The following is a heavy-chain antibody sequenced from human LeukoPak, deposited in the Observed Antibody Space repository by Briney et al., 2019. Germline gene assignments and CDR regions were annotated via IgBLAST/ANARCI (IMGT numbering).Heavy chain of an antibody. V-gene: IGHV4-34*01. D-gene: IGHD3-22*01. CDR3: ARDRRMRYYDTSGYFDY. CDR1: GGSFSGYY. Sequence: SETLSLTCAVYGGSFSGYYWSWIRQPPGKGLEWIGEINHSGSTNYNPSLKSRVTISVDTSKNQFSLKLSSVTAADTAVYYCARDRRMRYYDTSGYFDYWGQGTLVTVSS. CDR2: INHSGST. J-gene: IGHJ4*02.